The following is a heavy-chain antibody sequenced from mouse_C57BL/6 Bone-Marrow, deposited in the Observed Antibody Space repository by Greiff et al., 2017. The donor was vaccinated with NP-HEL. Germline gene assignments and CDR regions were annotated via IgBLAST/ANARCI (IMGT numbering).Heavy chain of an antibody. J-gene: IGHJ2*01. D-gene: IGHD4-1*01. CDR2: IDPETGGT. Sequence: VQLQQSGAELVRPGASVTLSCKASGYTFTDYEMHWVKQTPVHGLEWIGAIDPETGGTAYNQKFKGKAILTADKSSSTAYMELRSLTSEDSAVYYCTRENWPPFDYWGQGTTLTVSS. CDR3: TRENWPPFDY. CDR1: GYTFTDYE. V-gene: IGHV1-15*01.